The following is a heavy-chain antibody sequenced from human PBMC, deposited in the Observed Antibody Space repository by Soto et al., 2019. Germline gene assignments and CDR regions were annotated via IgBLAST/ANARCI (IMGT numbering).Heavy chain of an antibody. V-gene: IGHV4-59*01. D-gene: IGHD2-15*01. Sequence: QVQLQESGPGLVKPSETLSLTCTVSGGSIRSYYWSWIRQPPGKGLEWIGYIYYSGTTNYNPSLKSRVTISVDTSKNQFSLKLSSVTAADTAVYYCARDRCSGGSCYFGYFDYWGQGTLVTVSS. CDR1: GGSIRSYY. CDR3: ARDRCSGGSCYFGYFDY. J-gene: IGHJ4*02. CDR2: IYYSGTT.